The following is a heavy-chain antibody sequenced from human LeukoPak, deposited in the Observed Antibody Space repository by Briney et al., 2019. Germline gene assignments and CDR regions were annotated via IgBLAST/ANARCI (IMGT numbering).Heavy chain of an antibody. V-gene: IGHV3-7*01. D-gene: IGHD2-15*01. CDR2: IKQDGSEK. J-gene: IGHJ4*02. CDR1: GFTLSTYW. Sequence: PGGSLRLSCAASGFTLSTYWMSWVRQAPGKGLEWVANIKQDGSEKYYVDSVKGRFTISRDNAKNSFYLQMNSLRAEDTAVYYCAREYGCSGGNCTSFFGYWGQGTLVTASS. CDR3: AREYGCSGGNCTSFFGY.